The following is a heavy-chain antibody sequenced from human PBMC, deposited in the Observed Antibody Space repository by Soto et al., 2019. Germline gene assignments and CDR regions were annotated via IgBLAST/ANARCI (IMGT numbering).Heavy chain of an antibody. CDR1: GYTFTSYY. V-gene: IGHV1-46*01. CDR3: ARVELVWSTKDFDM. Sequence: ASVKVSCKASGYTFTSYYMNWVRQAPGQGLEWLGIINPSGGYTTYAQRFLGRVTMTSDTSTSTVHMELSSLRSEETAVYYCARVELVWSTKDFDMWGRGTMVTVS. CDR2: INPSGGYT. J-gene: IGHJ3*02. D-gene: IGHD1-7*01.